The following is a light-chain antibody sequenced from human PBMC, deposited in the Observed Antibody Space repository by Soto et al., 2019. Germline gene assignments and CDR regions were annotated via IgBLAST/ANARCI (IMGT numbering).Light chain of an antibody. V-gene: IGKV3-15*01. Sequence: ENLLTQSPDTLSLSPGERATLSCRASQSVSSSFLAWYQQRPGQAPRLLIYAASNTAPGIPARFSGSGSGTEFTLTISSLQSEDCAIYYCQQYHTWPITFGGGTKVDI. J-gene: IGKJ4*01. CDR3: QQYHTWPIT. CDR2: AAS. CDR1: QSVSSS.